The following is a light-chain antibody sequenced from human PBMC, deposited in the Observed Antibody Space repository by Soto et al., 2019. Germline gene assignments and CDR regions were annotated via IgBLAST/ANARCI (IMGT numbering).Light chain of an antibody. CDR1: QSVSSSY. Sequence: EIVLTQSPGTLSLSPGERATLSCRASQSVSSSYLAWYQQKPGQAPRLLIYGASSRATGITDRFSGSGSGTDFTLTISRLEHEDFAVYYCQQYGSSPTWTFGQGTKVEIK. CDR3: QQYGSSPTWT. V-gene: IGKV3-20*01. J-gene: IGKJ1*01. CDR2: GAS.